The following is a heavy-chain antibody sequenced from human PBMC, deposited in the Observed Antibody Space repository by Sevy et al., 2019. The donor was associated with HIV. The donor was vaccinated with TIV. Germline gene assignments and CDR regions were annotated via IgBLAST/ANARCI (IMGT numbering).Heavy chain of an antibody. CDR3: GRGPNDPYD. CDR1: GFIVNYNY. V-gene: IGHV3-53*01. Sequence: GGSLILSCTVSGFIVNYNYISWVRHAPGKGLEWISVIYSNGRTDYADPVKGRFAISRDNSKNMFYLQMNSLRAEDTAVYYCGRGPNDPYDWGPGTLVTVSS. CDR2: IYSNGRT. D-gene: IGHD1-1*01. J-gene: IGHJ4*02.